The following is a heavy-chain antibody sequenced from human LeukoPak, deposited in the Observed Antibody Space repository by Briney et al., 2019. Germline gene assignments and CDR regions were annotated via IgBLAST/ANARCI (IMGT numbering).Heavy chain of an antibody. V-gene: IGHV3-43*02. D-gene: IGHD3-16*02. CDR1: GFTFDDYA. J-gene: IGHJ4*02. CDR2: ISGDGGST. CDR3: AKDMITFGGVITYFDY. Sequence: GGSLRLSCAASGFTFDDYAMHWVRQAPGKGLEWVSLISGDGGSTYYADSVKGRFTISRDNSKNSLYLQMNSLRTVDTALYYCAKDMITFGGVITYFDYWGQGTLVTVSS.